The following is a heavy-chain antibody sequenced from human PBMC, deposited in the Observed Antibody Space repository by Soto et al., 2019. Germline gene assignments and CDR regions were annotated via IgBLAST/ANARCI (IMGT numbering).Heavy chain of an antibody. D-gene: IGHD2-21*02. CDR3: VRDGRLQLQGEFFDH. J-gene: IGHJ5*02. Sequence: DVQLVESGGGLVKPGGSLRLSCAASGFSFSSHAMNWVRRAPGRGLEWVSSISSTSSYIHHAASVKGRVTISRDNAKSSLYLQLDGLRVDNTGVYYCVRDGRLQLQGEFFDHWGQGILVTVSS. CDR1: GFSFSSHA. V-gene: IGHV3-21*06. CDR2: ISSTSSYI.